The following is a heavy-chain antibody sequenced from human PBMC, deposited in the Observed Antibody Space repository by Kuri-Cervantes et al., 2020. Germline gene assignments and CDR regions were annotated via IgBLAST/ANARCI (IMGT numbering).Heavy chain of an antibody. CDR1: GYTFTSYG. D-gene: IGHD1-26*01. V-gene: IGHV1-69*13. Sequence: SVKVSCKASGYTFTSYGISWVRQAPGQGLEWMGGIIPIFGTANYAQKFQGRVTITVDESTSTAYMELSSLRSEDTAVYYCARDIREWELHPGDYWGQGTLVTVSS. CDR3: ARDIREWELHPGDY. CDR2: IIPIFGTA. J-gene: IGHJ4*02.